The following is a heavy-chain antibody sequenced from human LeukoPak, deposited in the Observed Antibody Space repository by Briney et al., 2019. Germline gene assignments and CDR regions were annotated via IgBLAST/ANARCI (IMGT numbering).Heavy chain of an antibody. D-gene: IGHD3-9*01. CDR1: GGSMSSYY. CDR3: ARDHLGLTRYDY. Sequence: SETLPPTCTVLGGSMSSYYWNSIPQPARKALGGIGRIFTSGSTDYNPSLKSRVTMSVDTSKNQFSLKLSSVTAADTAVYYCARDHLGLTRYDYWGQGTLVTVSS. CDR2: IFTSGST. J-gene: IGHJ4*02. V-gene: IGHV4-4*07.